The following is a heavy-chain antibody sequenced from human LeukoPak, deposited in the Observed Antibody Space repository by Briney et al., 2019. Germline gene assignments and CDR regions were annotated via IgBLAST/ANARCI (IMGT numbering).Heavy chain of an antibody. D-gene: IGHD6-13*01. CDR2: INTNTGNP. CDR1: GYTFTSYA. Sequence: ASVKVSCKASGYTFTSYAMNWVRQAPGQGLEWMGWINTNTGNPTYAQGFTGRFVFSLDTSVGTAYLQISSLKAEDTAVYYCARDVRQLVLYGMDVWGQGTTVTVSS. CDR3: ARDVRQLVLYGMDV. V-gene: IGHV7-4-1*02. J-gene: IGHJ6*02.